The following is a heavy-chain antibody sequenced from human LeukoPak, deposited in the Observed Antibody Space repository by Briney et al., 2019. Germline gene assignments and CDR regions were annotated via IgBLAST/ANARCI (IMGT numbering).Heavy chain of an antibody. D-gene: IGHD3-22*01. CDR2: IYYSGST. Sequence: SSETLSLTCTVSGGSISSSSYYWGWIRQPPGKGLEWIGSIYYSGSTYYNPSLKSRVTISVDTSKNQFSLKLSSVTAADTAVYYCARHDTYDSSYNWFDPWGQGTLVTVSS. CDR3: ARHDTYDSSYNWFDP. J-gene: IGHJ5*02. V-gene: IGHV4-39*01. CDR1: GGSISSSSYY.